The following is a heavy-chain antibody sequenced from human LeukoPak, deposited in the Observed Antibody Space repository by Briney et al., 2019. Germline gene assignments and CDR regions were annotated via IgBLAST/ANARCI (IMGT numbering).Heavy chain of an antibody. CDR2: IYTSGNT. Sequence: SETVSLTCTVSGGSISSFYWSWFRQPAGKGLEWIGRIYTSGNTNYNPSLKSRVTISVDTSKNQFSLKLSSVTAADTAVYYCAKYAYCGGDCQDGFAFDIWGQGTMVTVSS. D-gene: IGHD2-21*02. V-gene: IGHV4-4*07. J-gene: IGHJ3*02. CDR3: AKYAYCGGDCQDGFAFDI. CDR1: GGSISSFY.